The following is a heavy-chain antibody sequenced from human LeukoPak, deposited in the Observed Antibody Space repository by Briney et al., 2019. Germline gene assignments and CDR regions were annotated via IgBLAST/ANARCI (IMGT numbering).Heavy chain of an antibody. CDR2: TLYRSKWYN. V-gene: IGHV6-1*01. Sequence: SQTLSLTCAISGDSVSYNVAAWNWIRQSPSRGLEWLGRTLYRSKWYNDYAESVKSRITINPDTSKNQFTLQLKSVTPEDTAVYYCASFSSSGYWGQGTLVTVSS. CDR3: ASFSSSGY. CDR1: GDSVSYNVAA. J-gene: IGHJ4*02. D-gene: IGHD6-6*01.